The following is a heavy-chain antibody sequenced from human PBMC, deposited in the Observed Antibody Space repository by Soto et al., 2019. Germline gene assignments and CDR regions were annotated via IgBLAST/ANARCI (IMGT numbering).Heavy chain of an antibody. Sequence: PGGSLRLSCAASGFTFSSYSMNWVRQAPGKGLEWVSSISSSSSYIYYADSVKGRFTISRDNAKNSLYLQMNSLRAEDTAVYYCARLWFGELPTYYYYYGMDVWGQGTTVTVSS. CDR2: ISSSSSYI. J-gene: IGHJ6*01. CDR1: GFTFSSYS. D-gene: IGHD3-10*01. V-gene: IGHV3-21*01. CDR3: ARLWFGELPTYYYYYGMDV.